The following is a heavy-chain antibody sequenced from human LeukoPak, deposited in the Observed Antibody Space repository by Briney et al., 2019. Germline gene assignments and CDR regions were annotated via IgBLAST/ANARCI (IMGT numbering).Heavy chain of an antibody. V-gene: IGHV3-23*01. J-gene: IGHJ4*02. Sequence: GGSLRLSCAASGFTLSSYAMNWVRQAPGKGLEWVSVINNSGDNTFYADSVKGRFTISRDNSKNRLYLQMSSLRGEDTAVYYCARSLKWNLVGFDYWGQGTLVTVSS. D-gene: IGHD1-1*01. CDR1: GFTLSSYA. CDR3: ARSLKWNLVGFDY. CDR2: INNSGDNT.